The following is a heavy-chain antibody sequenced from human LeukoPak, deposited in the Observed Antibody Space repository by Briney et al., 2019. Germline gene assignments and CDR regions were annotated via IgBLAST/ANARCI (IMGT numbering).Heavy chain of an antibody. CDR3: ARGKSKFDY. CDR2: IYHSGNN. Sequence: SETLSLTCTVSGFSISSTFYWVWIRQPPGKGLEWIGSIYHSGNNYYNPSLKNRVTISVDTSKNQFSLKLSSVTAADTAVYYCARGKSKFDYWGQGTLVTVSS. J-gene: IGHJ4*02. V-gene: IGHV4-38-2*02. CDR1: GFSISSTFY.